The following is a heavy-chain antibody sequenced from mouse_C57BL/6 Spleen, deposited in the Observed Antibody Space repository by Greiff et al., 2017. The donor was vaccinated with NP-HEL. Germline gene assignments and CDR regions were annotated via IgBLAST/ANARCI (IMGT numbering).Heavy chain of an antibody. D-gene: IGHD2-4*01. CDR1: GFSLTSYG. CDR2: IWRGGST. J-gene: IGHJ2*01. Sequence: VQLQQSGPGLVQPSQSLSITCTVSGFSLTSYGVHWVRQSPGKGLEWLGVIWRGGSTDYNAAFISRLSISKDNSKSQVFFKMNSLQADDTAIYYCARDYDYFDYWGQGTTLTVSS. V-gene: IGHV2-2*01. CDR3: ARDYDYFDY.